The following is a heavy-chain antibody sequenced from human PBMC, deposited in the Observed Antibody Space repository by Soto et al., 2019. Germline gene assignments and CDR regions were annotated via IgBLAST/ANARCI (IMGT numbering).Heavy chain of an antibody. V-gene: IGHV4-34*01. CDR2: IYHSGST. CDR3: ARRSAGWPRGTYDI. J-gene: IGHJ3*02. D-gene: IGHD5-12*01. Sequence: SETLSLTCAVSGGSLRDFYWGWVRQPPGTGLEWSGEIYHSGSTNYNPSLKSRVTISLDTSKNHFFLNLTSVTAADTAVYYCARRSAGWPRGTYDIWGPGTMVTVSS. CDR1: GGSLRDFY.